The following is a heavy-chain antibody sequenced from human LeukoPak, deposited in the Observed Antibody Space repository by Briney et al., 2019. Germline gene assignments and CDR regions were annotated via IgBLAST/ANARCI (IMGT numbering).Heavy chain of an antibody. J-gene: IGHJ5*02. CDR2: INSDGSST. D-gene: IGHD6-13*01. CDR1: GFTFSSYW. CDR3: ASKYSSSWSLGWFDP. V-gene: IGHV3-74*01. Sequence: GGSLRLXCAASGFTFSSYWMHWVRQAPGKGLVWVSRINSDGSSTSYADSVKGRFTISRDNAKNTLYLQMNSLRAEDTAVYYCASKYSSSWSLGWFDPWGQGTLVTVSS.